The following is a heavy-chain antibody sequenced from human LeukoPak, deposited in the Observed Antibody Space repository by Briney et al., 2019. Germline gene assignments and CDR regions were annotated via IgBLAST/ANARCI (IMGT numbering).Heavy chain of an antibody. J-gene: IGHJ4*02. D-gene: IGHD3-22*01. CDR1: GYTFTSYY. CDR3: ARGWSLYDSSGYYSGGHDY. V-gene: IGHV1-2*02. CDR2: INPNSGGT. Sequence: ASVKVSCKASGYTFTSYYMHWVRQAPGQGLEWVGWINPNSGGTNYAQKFQGRVTMTRDTSISTAYMELSRLRSDDTAVYYCARGWSLYDSSGYYSGGHDYWGQGTLVTVSS.